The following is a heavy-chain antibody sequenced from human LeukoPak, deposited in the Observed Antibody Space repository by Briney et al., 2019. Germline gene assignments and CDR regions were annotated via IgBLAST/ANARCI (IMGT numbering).Heavy chain of an antibody. CDR1: GYSISSGYY. Sequence: NPSETLSLTCAVSGYSISSGYYWGWIRQPPGKWLEWIGSIYHTGSPYYNPSLKSRVTISVDTSKNQFSLKLSSVTAADTAVYYCARDAQTYYYHSSGYYFEYWGQGSLVTVPS. J-gene: IGHJ4*02. CDR2: IYHTGSP. CDR3: ARDAQTYYYHSSGYYFEY. V-gene: IGHV4-38-2*02. D-gene: IGHD3-22*01.